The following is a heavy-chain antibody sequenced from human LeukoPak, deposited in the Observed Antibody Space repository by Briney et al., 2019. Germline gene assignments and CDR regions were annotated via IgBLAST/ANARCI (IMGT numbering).Heavy chain of an antibody. Sequence: SETLSLTCTVSGGSISSYYWSWIRQPAGKGLEWIGRIYTSGSTNYNPSLKSRVTMSVDTSKNQFSLKLSSVTAADTAVYYCARREYSSSSFAFDIWGQGTMVTVSS. D-gene: IGHD6-6*01. J-gene: IGHJ3*02. CDR2: IYTSGST. V-gene: IGHV4-4*07. CDR1: GGSISSYY. CDR3: ARREYSSSSFAFDI.